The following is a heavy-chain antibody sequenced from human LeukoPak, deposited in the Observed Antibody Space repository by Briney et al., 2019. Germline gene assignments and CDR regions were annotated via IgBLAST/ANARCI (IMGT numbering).Heavy chain of an antibody. D-gene: IGHD2-15*01. CDR1: GFTCSSYA. V-gene: IGHV3-23*01. CDR2: ISGSGGST. Sequence: GGSLRLSCAASGFTCSSYAMSWVRQAPGKGLEWVSAISGSGGSTYYADSVKGRFTISRDNSKNTLYLQMHSLRAEDTAVYYCAPLRGPDCSGGSCPKPDWGQGTLVTVSS. CDR3: APLRGPDCSGGSCPKPD. J-gene: IGHJ4*02.